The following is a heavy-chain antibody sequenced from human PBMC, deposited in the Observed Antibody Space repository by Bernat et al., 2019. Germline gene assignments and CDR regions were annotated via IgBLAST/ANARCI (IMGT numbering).Heavy chain of an antibody. J-gene: IGHJ4*02. CDR2: IWYDGSNK. CDR1: GFTFSSYG. Sequence: QVQLVESGGGVVQPGRSLRLSCAASGFTFSSYGMHWVRQAPGKGLEWVAVIWYDGSNKYYADSVKGRFTISRDNSKNTLYPQMNSLRAEDTAVYYCARNGYSSSWYLNPNYYFDYWGQGTLVTVSS. V-gene: IGHV3-33*01. CDR3: ARNGYSSSWYLNPNYYFDY. D-gene: IGHD6-13*01.